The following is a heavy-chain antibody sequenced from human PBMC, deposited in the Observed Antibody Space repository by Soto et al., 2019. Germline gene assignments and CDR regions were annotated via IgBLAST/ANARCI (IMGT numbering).Heavy chain of an antibody. V-gene: IGHV3-72*01. J-gene: IGHJ4*02. CDR2: SRDKVHSHTT. Sequence: EVQLAESGGGLVQPGGSLRLSCAASGFTFSDHYMDWVRQAPGKGLEWVGRSRDKVHSHTTEYAESVKGRFTISRGDSENSLYLRMNSLKTEDTAVYYCARGVVSTGYFDYWGQGTLVTVSS. D-gene: IGHD5-12*01. CDR1: GFTFSDHY. CDR3: ARGVVSTGYFDY.